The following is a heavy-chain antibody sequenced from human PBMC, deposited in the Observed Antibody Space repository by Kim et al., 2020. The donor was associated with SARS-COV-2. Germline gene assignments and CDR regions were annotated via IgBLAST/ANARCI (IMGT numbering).Heavy chain of an antibody. V-gene: IGHV4-59*01. Sequence: NPPPRGRVTIAVDTSKNQFSLKLSSVTAADTAVYYCARETAHSYGLLFAYWGQGTLVTVSS. D-gene: IGHD5-18*01. CDR3: ARETAHSYGLLFAY. J-gene: IGHJ4*02.